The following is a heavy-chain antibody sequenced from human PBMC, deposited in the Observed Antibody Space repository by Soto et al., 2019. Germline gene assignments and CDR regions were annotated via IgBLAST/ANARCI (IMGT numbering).Heavy chain of an antibody. CDR1: GYTFTSYA. CDR3: ARVVGIAVDDY. D-gene: IGHD6-19*01. J-gene: IGHJ4*02. CDR2: INAGNGNT. Sequence: QVQLVQSGAEVKKPGASVKVSCKASGYTFTSYAMHWVRQAPGQRLEWMGWINAGNGNTKYSRKFQGRVTITRDTSASTAYMELSSLRSEDTAVYYCARVVGIAVDDYWGQGTLVTVSS. V-gene: IGHV1-3*01.